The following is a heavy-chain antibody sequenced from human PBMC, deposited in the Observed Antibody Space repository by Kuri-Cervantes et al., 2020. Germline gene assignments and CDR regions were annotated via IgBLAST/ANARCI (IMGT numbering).Heavy chain of an antibody. Sequence: SVKVSCKAPGGTFSSDAVSWVRQAPGQGLEWMGTIIPIFGTTNYAQKLQGRVTMTTDTSTSTAYMELRRLRSDDTAVYYCARVTGRRVRSYFDYWGQGTLVTVSS. J-gene: IGHJ4*02. CDR3: ARVTGRRVRSYFDY. D-gene: IGHD3-3*01. CDR2: IIPIFGTT. V-gene: IGHV1-69*05. CDR1: GGTFSSDA.